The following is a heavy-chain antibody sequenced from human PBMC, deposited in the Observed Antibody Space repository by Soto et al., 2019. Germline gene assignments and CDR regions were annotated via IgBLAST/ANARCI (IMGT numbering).Heavy chain of an antibody. CDR1: GFSLSTSGVG. CDR2: IYWNDDK. V-gene: IGHV2-5*01. CDR3: AHRLPRGYGSGSPLQTNWFDP. J-gene: IGHJ5*02. D-gene: IGHD3-10*01. Sequence: GSGPTLVNPTQTLTLTCTFSGFSLSTSGVGVGWIRQPPGKALEWLALIYWNDDKRYSPSLKSRLTITKDTSKNQVVLTMTNMDPVDTATYYCAHRLPRGYGSGSPLQTNWFDPWGQGTLVTVSS.